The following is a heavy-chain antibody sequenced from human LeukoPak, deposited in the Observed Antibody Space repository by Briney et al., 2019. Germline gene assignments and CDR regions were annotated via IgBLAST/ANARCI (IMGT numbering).Heavy chain of an antibody. V-gene: IGHV3-43D*03. J-gene: IGHJ4*02. D-gene: IGHD3-10*01. Sequence: GGSLRLSCAASGFTFDDYAMHWVRQAPGKGLEWVSLISWDGGSTYYADSAKGRFTISRDNSKNSLYLQMNSLRAEDTALYYCAKGSSGSYYKAQNYFDYWGQGTLVTVSS. CDR3: AKGSSGSYYKAQNYFDY. CDR2: ISWDGGST. CDR1: GFTFDDYA.